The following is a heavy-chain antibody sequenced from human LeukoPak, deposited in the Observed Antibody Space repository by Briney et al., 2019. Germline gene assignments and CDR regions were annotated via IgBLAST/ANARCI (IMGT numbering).Heavy chain of an antibody. CDR2: ISSSSSTI. J-gene: IGHJ4*02. V-gene: IGHV3-48*01. CDR1: GFTFSSYS. CDR3: ARDSTYYYFWSGPPRFDY. Sequence: AGGSLRLSCAASGFTFSSYSMNWVRQAPGKGLEWVSYISSSSSTIYYADPVKGRLTISRDNAKNSLYLQMNSLRAEDTAVYYCARDSTYYYFWSGPPRFDYWGQGTLVTVSS. D-gene: IGHD3-3*01.